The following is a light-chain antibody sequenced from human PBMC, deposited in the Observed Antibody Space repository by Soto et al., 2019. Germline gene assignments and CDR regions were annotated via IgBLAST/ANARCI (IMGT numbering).Light chain of an antibody. J-gene: IGKJ3*01. Sequence: EIVMTQSPVTLSVSPGERATLSCRASQSVNTNLAWYQQKPGQAPRLLIYGASSRATGIPARFSGSGSGTDFTLTISRLEPEDFAVYYCQQYGSSPFTFGPGTKVDIK. V-gene: IGKV3-20*01. CDR2: GAS. CDR3: QQYGSSPFT. CDR1: QSVNTN.